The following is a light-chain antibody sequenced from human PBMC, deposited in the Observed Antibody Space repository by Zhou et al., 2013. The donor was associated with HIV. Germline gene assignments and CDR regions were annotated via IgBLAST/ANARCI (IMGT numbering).Light chain of an antibody. CDR2: QVS. Sequence: DVVMTQSPLSLPVTLGQPASISCRSSQSLVYSDGNTYLSWFQQRPGQSPRRLIYQVSNRDSGVPDRFSGSGSGTDFTLTISRVEAEDVGVYYCMQGTHWPWTFGQGTKVKSN. CDR3: MQGTHWPWT. V-gene: IGKV2-30*01. J-gene: IGKJ1*01. CDR1: QSLVYSDGNTY.